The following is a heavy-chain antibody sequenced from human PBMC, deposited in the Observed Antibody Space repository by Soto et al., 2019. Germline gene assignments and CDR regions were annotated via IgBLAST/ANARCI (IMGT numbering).Heavy chain of an antibody. CDR2: IYYSGST. CDR3: ASTVVYMVRGAAYYYMDV. D-gene: IGHD3-10*01. CDR1: GGSISSYY. J-gene: IGHJ6*03. Sequence: SSETLSLTCTVSGGSISSYYWSWIRQPPGKGLEWIGYIYYSGSTNYNPSLKSRVTISVDTSKNQFSLKLSSVTAADTAVYYCASTVVYMVRGAAYYYMDVWGKGTTVTVSS. V-gene: IGHV4-59*01.